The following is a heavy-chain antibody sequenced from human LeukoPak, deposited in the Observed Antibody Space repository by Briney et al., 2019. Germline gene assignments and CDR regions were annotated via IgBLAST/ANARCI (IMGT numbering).Heavy chain of an antibody. CDR3: ARDPLGEFRTPYGMDV. D-gene: IGHD3-16*01. CDR1: GGSISSGDYY. V-gene: IGHV4-30-4*01. CDR2: IYYSGST. Sequence: SETLSLTCTVSGGSISSGDYYWSWIRQPPGKGLEWIGYIYYSGSTYYNPSLKSRVTISVDTSKNQFSPKLSSVTAADTAVYYCARDPLGEFRTPYGMDVWGKGTTVTVSS. J-gene: IGHJ6*04.